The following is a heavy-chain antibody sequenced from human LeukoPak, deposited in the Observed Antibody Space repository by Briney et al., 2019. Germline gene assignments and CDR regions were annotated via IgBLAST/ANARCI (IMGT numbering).Heavy chain of an antibody. CDR2: ISGSGSST. D-gene: IGHD6-13*01. CDR3: ATPMRDSSSWRYYFDY. V-gene: IGHV3-23*01. J-gene: IGHJ4*02. CDR1: GLTFSSYA. Sequence: GGSLRLSCAASGLTFSSYAMSWVRQAPGKGLEWVSAISGSGSSTYYADSVKGRFTISRDNSKNTLYLQMNSLRAEDTAVYYCATPMRDSSSWRYYFDYWGQGTLVTVSS.